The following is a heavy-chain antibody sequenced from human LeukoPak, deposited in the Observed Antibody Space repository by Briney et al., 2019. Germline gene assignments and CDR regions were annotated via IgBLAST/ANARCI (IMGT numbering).Heavy chain of an antibody. CDR1: GIIFSTYS. J-gene: IGHJ4*02. V-gene: IGHV3-48*04. Sequence: GGSLRLSCVASGIIFSTYSMNWVRQAPGKGPEWVSYISGSSNTIYYADSVKGRFTISRDNAKNSLYLQMNSLRAEDTAVYYCASMTTYCGGDCYFFDYWGQGTLVTVSP. D-gene: IGHD2-21*02. CDR3: ASMTTYCGGDCYFFDY. CDR2: ISGSSNTI.